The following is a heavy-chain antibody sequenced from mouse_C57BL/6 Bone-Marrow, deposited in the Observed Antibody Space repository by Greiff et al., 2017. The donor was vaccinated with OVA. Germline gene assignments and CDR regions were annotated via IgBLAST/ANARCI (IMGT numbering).Heavy chain of an antibody. Sequence: EVKVVESEGGLVQPGSSMKLSCTASGFTFSDYYMAWVRQVPEKGLEWVANINYDGSSTYYLDSLKSRFIISRDNAKNILYLQMSSLKSEDTATYYCARAPITTVVAPHWYFDVWGTGTTVTVSS. D-gene: IGHD1-1*01. CDR3: ARAPITTVVAPHWYFDV. CDR1: GFTFSDYY. J-gene: IGHJ1*03. CDR2: INYDGSST. V-gene: IGHV5-16*01.